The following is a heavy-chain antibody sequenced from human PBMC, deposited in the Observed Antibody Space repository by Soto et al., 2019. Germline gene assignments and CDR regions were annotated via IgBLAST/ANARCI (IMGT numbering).Heavy chain of an antibody. CDR1: GGSISSGGYY. V-gene: IGHV4-31*03. CDR3: ARETKAITMVRGVIRENWFDP. Sequence: SETLSLTCTVSGGSISSGGYYWSWIRQHPGKGLEWIGYIYYSGSTYYNPSLKSRVTISVDTSKNQFSLKLSSVTAADTAVYYCARETKAITMVRGVIRENWFDPRGQRTLVTVSS. CDR2: IYYSGST. D-gene: IGHD3-10*01. J-gene: IGHJ5*02.